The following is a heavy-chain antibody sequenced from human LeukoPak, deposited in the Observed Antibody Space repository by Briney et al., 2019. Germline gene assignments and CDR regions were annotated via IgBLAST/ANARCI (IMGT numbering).Heavy chain of an antibody. CDR2: ISGSGGST. CDR1: GFTFSSYA. J-gene: IGHJ4*02. V-gene: IGHV3-23*01. Sequence: GGSLRLSCAASGFTFSSYAMSWVRQAPGKGLEWVSAISGSGGSTYYADSVKGRFAISRDNSKNTLYLQMNSLRAEDTAVYYCAKDPRIQLWLLHYFDYWGQGTLVTVSS. CDR3: AKDPRIQLWLLHYFDY. D-gene: IGHD5-18*01.